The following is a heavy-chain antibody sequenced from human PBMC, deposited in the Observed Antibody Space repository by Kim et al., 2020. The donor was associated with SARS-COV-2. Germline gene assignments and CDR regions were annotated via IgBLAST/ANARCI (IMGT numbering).Heavy chain of an antibody. D-gene: IGHD5-12*01. V-gene: IGHV4-39*01. Sequence: SETLSLTCTVSGGSISSSSYYWGWIRQPPGKGLEWIGSIYYSGSTYYNPSLKSRVTISVDTSKNQFSLKLSSVTAADTAVYYCASHGVSRWLQFPYRLNDYWGQGTLVTVSS. CDR1: GGSISSSSYY. J-gene: IGHJ4*02. CDR2: IYYSGST. CDR3: ASHGVSRWLQFPYRLNDY.